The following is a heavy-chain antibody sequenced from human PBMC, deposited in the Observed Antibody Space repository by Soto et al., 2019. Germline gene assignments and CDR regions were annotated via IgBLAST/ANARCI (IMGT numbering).Heavy chain of an antibody. CDR3: ARHINGDYAWIDY. CDR2: IDYSGST. Sequence: SETLSLTCTVSGGSISSSSYYWGWIRQPPGKGREWIGSIDYSGSTYYNPSLKSRVTISVDTSKNQFSLKLSSVTAADTAVYYCARHINGDYAWIDYWGQGTLVTVSS. V-gene: IGHV4-39*01. J-gene: IGHJ4*02. D-gene: IGHD4-17*01. CDR1: GGSISSSSYY.